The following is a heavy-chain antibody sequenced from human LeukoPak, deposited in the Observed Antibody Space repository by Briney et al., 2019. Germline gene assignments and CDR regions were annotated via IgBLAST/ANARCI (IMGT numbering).Heavy chain of an antibody. CDR2: INPNSGGT. Sequence: GASVKVSCKASGYTFTGYYMHWVRQAPGQGLEWMGWINPNSGGTNYAQKFQGRVTMTRDTSISTAYMELSRLRSDDTAVYYCARAVAGTSELEERRSSGNWFDPWGQGTLVTVSS. CDR3: ARAVAGTSELEERRSSGNWFDP. D-gene: IGHD6-19*01. V-gene: IGHV1-2*02. CDR1: GYTFTGYY. J-gene: IGHJ5*02.